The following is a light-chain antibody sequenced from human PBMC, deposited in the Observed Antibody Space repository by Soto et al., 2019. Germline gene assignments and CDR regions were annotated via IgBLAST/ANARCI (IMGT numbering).Light chain of an antibody. J-gene: IGKJ2*01. CDR1: QGVGND. CDR3: LQDYNSPYT. Sequence: AIQMTQSPSSLSASVGDRVTITCRASQGVGNDLGWYQQKPGKAPKLLIYAVSSLRGGVPSRFSGCGSGTDFTLTINSLQPEDSATYYCLQDYNSPYTFGQGTKLEIK. V-gene: IGKV1-6*01. CDR2: AVS.